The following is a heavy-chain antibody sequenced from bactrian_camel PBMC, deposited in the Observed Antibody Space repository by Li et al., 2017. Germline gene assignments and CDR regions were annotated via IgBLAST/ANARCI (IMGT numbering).Heavy chain of an antibody. CDR1: KLTYGSNC. CDR2: INSDGTV. CDR3: ARGRTPRQLCSSALAQDFGY. D-gene: IGHD3*01. Sequence: LALSCVAAKLTYGSNCMGWFRQAPGKEREGVAGINSDGTVSYADSVKGRFTISQDNGENIAYLEMTSLKPEDSATYYCARGRTPRQLCSSALAQDFGYWGQGTQVTVS. V-gene: IGHV3S55*01. J-gene: IGHJ6*01.